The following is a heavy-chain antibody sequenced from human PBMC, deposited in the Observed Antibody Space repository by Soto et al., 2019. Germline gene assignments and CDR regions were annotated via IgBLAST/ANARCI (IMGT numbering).Heavy chain of an antibody. J-gene: IGHJ6*02. CDR3: ARRLGGGGDYYYGMDV. CDR1: GYTFTEYY. V-gene: IGHV1-2*02. CDR2: INPNSGGT. Sequence: QVQLEQSGAEVKKPGASVKVSCKASGYTFTEYYIHWVRQAPEQGLVWMGWINPNSGGTKYAQKLKGGVTLTSETAISTAYMALSTLKSADTAVFYCARRLGGGGDYYYGMDVWGQGTTVTVSS. D-gene: IGHD3-10*01.